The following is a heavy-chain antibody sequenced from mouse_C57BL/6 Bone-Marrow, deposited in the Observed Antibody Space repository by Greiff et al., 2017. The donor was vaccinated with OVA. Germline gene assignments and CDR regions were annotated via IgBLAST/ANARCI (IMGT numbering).Heavy chain of an antibody. V-gene: IGHV5-17*01. Sequence: EVMLVESGGGLVKPGGSLKLSCAASGFTFSDYGMHWVRQAPEKGLEWVAYISSGSSTIYYADTVKGRFTIFRDNAKNTLFLQMTSLRSEDTAMYYCARAPYYYGSNPWGTGTTVTVSS. CDR1: GFTFSDYG. CDR3: ARAPYYYGSNP. J-gene: IGHJ1*03. CDR2: ISSGSSTI. D-gene: IGHD1-1*01.